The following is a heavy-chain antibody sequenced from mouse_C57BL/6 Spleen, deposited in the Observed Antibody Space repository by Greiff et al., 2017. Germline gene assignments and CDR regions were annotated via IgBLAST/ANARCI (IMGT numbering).Heavy chain of an antibody. V-gene: IGHV14-2*01. D-gene: IGHD1-1*01. CDR2: IDPGDGET. J-gene: IGHJ1*03. CDR1: GFTFKDYY. CDR3: AYEYGSGYWYFDV. Sequence: VQLQQSGAELVKPGASVKLSCKASGFTFKDYYMHWVKQRTEQGLEWIGRIDPGDGETTYDPKFQGKATLTANTSSNTAYLQLSSLTYEATAEYCGAYEYGSGYWYFDVWGTGTTVTVSS.